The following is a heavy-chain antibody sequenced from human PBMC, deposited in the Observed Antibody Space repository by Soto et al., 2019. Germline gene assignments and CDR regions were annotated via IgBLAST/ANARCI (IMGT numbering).Heavy chain of an antibody. CDR1: GGSVSSGDYY. CDR3: ARVNGYSSSSLDY. Sequence: SETLSLTCTVSGGSVSSGDYYWSWIRQPPGKGLEWIGYIYYSGSTYYNPSLKSRVTISVDTSKNQFSLKLSSVTAADTAVYYCARVNGYSSSSLDYWGQGTLVTVSS. D-gene: IGHD6-6*01. V-gene: IGHV4-30-4*01. CDR2: IYYSGST. J-gene: IGHJ4*02.